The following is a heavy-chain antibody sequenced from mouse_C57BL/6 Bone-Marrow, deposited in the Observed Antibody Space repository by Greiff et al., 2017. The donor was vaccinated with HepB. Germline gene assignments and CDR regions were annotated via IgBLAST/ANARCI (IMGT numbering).Heavy chain of an antibody. CDR3: AREDYGSSSYYFDY. CDR1: GYAFSSSW. Sequence: VKLQESGPELVKPGASVKISCKASGYAFSSSWMNWVKQRPGKGLEWIGRIYPGDGDTNYNGKFKGKATLTADKSSSTAYMQLSSLTSEDSAVYFCAREDYGSSSYYFDYWGQGTTLTVSS. D-gene: IGHD1-1*01. J-gene: IGHJ2*01. CDR2: IYPGDGDT. V-gene: IGHV1-82*01.